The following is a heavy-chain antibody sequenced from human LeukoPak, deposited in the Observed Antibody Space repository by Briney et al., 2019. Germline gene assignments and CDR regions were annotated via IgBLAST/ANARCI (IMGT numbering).Heavy chain of an antibody. V-gene: IGHV3-7*01. CDR2: IKQDGSAK. CDR1: GFTVSSYW. D-gene: IGHD1-26*01. CDR3: APEASYYGGGVDY. Sequence: GGSLRLSCAASGFTVSSYWMSWVRQAPGKGLEWVANIKQDGSAKYYEDSVKGRFTISRDNAKNSLYLQMNSLRAEDTAVYYCAPEASYYGGGVDYWGQGTLVTVSS. J-gene: IGHJ4*02.